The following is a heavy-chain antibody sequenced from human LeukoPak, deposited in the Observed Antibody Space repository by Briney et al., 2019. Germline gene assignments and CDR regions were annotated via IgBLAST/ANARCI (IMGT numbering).Heavy chain of an antibody. CDR1: GYIFTDYY. D-gene: IGHD1-1*01. CDR3: VRVPQRVPHNWFDP. CDR2: INPNSGGT. V-gene: IGHV1/OR15-1*04. J-gene: IGHJ5*02. Sequence: ASVKVSCKASGYIFTDYYMHWVRQAPGQELGWMGRINPNSGGTNYAQKFQGRVTMTRDTSISTAYMELSSLTSDDTAVYYCVRVPQRVPHNWFDPWGQGTLVTVSS.